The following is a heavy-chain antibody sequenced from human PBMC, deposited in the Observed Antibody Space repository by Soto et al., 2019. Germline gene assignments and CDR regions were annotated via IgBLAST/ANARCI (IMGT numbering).Heavy chain of an antibody. J-gene: IGHJ3*02. V-gene: IGHV3-7*03. D-gene: IGHD6-13*01. CDR1: GFTFSSYW. CDR2: IKQDGSEK. Sequence: GGSLRLSCAASGFTFSSYWMSWVRQAPGKGLEWVANIKQDGSEKYYVDSVKGRFTISRDNAKNSLYLQMNSLRAEDTAVYYCARIMRQQIGDAFDIWGEGTMVTVSS. CDR3: ARIMRQQIGDAFDI.